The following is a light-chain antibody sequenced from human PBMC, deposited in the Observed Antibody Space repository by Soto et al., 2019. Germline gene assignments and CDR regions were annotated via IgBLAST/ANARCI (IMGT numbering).Light chain of an antibody. CDR3: HQRSNWPPN. J-gene: IGKJ5*01. CDR2: DTS. V-gene: IGKV3-11*01. CDR1: QSVSNY. Sequence: EIVLTQSPATLSLSPGDRATLSCRARQSVSNYLAWYQQKPGQAPRLLIYDTSKRATDTPARFSGGGSGTDFTLTINNLQPEDFAVYYCHQRSNWPPNFGQGTRLEIK.